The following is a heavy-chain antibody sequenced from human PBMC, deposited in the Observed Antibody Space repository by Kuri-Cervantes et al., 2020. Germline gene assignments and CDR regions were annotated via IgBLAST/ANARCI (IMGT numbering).Heavy chain of an antibody. CDR2: INHSGST. CDR1: GGSFSGYY. V-gene: IGHV4-34*01. Sequence: SETLSLTCAVYGGSFSGYYWSWIRQPPGKGLEWIGEINHSGSTNYNPSLKSRVTISVDTSKNQFSLKLSSVTAADTAVYYCARVRSPHVRAVAGTEMDYWGQGTLVTVSS. J-gene: IGHJ4*02. D-gene: IGHD6-19*01. CDR3: ARVRSPHVRAVAGTEMDY.